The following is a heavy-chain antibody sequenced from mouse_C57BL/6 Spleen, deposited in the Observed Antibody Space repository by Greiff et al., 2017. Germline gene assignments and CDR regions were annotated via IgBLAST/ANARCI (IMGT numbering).Heavy chain of an antibody. D-gene: IGHD1-1*01. CDR2: IYPGDGDT. Sequence: VQVVESGAELVKPGASVKISCKASGYAFSSYWMNWVKQRPGKGLEWIGQIYPGDGDTNYNGKFKGKATLAADKSSSTAYMQLGSLTSEDSAVYFCARGGGSSFPLYAMDYWGQGTSVTVSS. CDR3: ARGGGSSFPLYAMDY. CDR1: GYAFSSYW. J-gene: IGHJ4*01. V-gene: IGHV1-80*01.